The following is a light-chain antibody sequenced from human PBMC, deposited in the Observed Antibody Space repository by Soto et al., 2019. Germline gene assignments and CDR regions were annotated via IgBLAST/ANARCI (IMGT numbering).Light chain of an antibody. CDR3: QQYGSSPRT. CDR2: GAS. CDR1: QNIYSN. V-gene: IGKV3-20*01. J-gene: IGKJ1*01. Sequence: IVMTQSPATLSVSPGERATLSCRASQNIYSNVAWYQQKPGQAPRLLMYGASTRATGIPDRFSGSGSGTDFTLTISRLEPEDFAVFYCQQYGSSPRTFGQGTKVDIK.